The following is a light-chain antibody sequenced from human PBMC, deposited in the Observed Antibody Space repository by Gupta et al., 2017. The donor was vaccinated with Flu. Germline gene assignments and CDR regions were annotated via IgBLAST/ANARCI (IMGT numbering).Light chain of an antibody. J-gene: IGLJ2*01. CDR1: SSDVGAYDH. V-gene: IGLV2-14*03. CDR3: NAYTASGTFV. Sequence: QAALTQPASPSGSPGQSITISCTGTSSDVGAYDHVSWYQQHPGKAPKVIFYDVNNRPSGVSDHFSGSKSGNTASLRICGLQGEDEADYYCNAYTASGTFVFGGGTKLTVL. CDR2: DVN.